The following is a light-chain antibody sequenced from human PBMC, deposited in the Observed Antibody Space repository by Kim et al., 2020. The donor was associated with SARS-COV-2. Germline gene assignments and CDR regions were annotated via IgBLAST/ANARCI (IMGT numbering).Light chain of an antibody. Sequence: EIVLTQSPATLSLSPGERATLSCRASQYTDNWLAWYQQKPGQVPRLLIYDASNRATGIPARFSGSGSGTDFTLTISSLEPEDFAVYYCQHRRTWPLTFGQGTKLEIK. CDR2: DAS. J-gene: IGKJ2*01. CDR3: QHRRTWPLT. CDR1: QYTDNW. V-gene: IGKV3-11*01.